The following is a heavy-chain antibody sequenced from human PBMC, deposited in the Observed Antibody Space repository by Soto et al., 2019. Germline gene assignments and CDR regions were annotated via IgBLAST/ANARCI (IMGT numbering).Heavy chain of an antibody. D-gene: IGHD6-13*01. Sequence: GGSLRLSCAASGFTFSSYDMHWVRQATGKGLEWVSAIGTAGDTYYPGSVKGRFTISRENAKNSLYLQMNSLRAEVTAVYYCARSLGSSWFFDYWGQGTLVTVSS. J-gene: IGHJ4*02. V-gene: IGHV3-13*01. CDR2: IGTAGDT. CDR3: ARSLGSSWFFDY. CDR1: GFTFSSYD.